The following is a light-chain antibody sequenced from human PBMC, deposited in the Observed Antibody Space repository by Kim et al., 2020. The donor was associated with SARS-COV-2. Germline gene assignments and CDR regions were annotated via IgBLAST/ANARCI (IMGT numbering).Light chain of an antibody. Sequence: DRATISGKASQSHSNDLDWYQQKPGKLPKLLIDGAATRESGSPDRFSGSASGTEFTLTISSLQAEDLAGYYCQHYKSSPWTVGQGTKVDIK. CDR1: QSHSND. CDR3: QHYKSSPWT. CDR2: GAA. J-gene: IGKJ1*01. V-gene: IGKV3-15*01.